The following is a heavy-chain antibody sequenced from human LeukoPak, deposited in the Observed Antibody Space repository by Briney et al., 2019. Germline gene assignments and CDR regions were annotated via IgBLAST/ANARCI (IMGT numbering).Heavy chain of an antibody. CDR2: ISSSSTI. CDR3: ARGAYYYED. D-gene: IGHD3-22*01. Sequence: GGSLRLSCAASGFTFSSYSMNWVRQAPGKGLEWVSYISSSSTIYYADSVKGRFTISRDNAKNSLYLQMNSLRAEDTAVYYCARGAYYYEDWGQGTLVTVSS. J-gene: IGHJ4*02. V-gene: IGHV3-48*01. CDR1: GFTFSSYS.